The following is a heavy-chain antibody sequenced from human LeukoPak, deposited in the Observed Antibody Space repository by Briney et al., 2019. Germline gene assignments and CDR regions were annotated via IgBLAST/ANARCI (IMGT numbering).Heavy chain of an antibody. J-gene: IGHJ4*02. CDR2: INTNTGNP. CDR3: ARDQGAYSSGWYSGLGLDY. V-gene: IGHV7-4-1*02. CDR1: GYTFTSYA. D-gene: IGHD6-19*01. Sequence: ASVKVSCKASGYTFTSYAMNWVRQAPGQGLEWMGWINTNTGNPTYAQGFTGRFVFSLDTSVSTAYLQISSLKAEDTAVYYCARDQGAYSSGWYSGLGLDYWGQGTLVTVSS.